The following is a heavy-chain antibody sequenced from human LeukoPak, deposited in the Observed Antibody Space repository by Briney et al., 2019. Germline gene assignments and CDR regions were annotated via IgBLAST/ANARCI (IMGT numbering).Heavy chain of an antibody. CDR1: GYSFTYYF. D-gene: IGHD3-3*01. Sequence: GESLKISCKGSGYSFTYYFIGWVRQMPGKGLEWMGIIYPGDSDTRYSPSFQGQVTISVDKSTNTAYLQWNSLKASDSAMYYCARHLGGDRTSAYYNYWGQGTLVTVSS. CDR2: IYPGDSDT. V-gene: IGHV5-51*01. CDR3: ARHLGGDRTSAYYNY. J-gene: IGHJ4*02.